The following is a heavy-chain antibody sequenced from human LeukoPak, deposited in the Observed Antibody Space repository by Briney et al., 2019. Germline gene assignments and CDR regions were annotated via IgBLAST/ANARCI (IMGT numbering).Heavy chain of an antibody. CDR2: IGSTGDTK. CDR1: GFTFSSYE. J-gene: IGHJ4*02. V-gene: IGHV3-48*03. D-gene: IGHD3-22*01. Sequence: PGGSLRLSCAASGFTFSSYEMNWVRQAPGKGLEWVSYIGSTGDTKYYADSVKGRFTISRDNAKNSVYLQMNSLRAEDTAVYYCARDVGYYDSSGRTSPGGEIDYWGQGTLVTVSS. CDR3: ARDVGYYDSSGRTSPGGEIDY.